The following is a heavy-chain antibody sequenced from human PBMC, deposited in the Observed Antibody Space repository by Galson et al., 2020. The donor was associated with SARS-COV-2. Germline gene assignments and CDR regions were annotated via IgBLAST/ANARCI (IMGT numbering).Heavy chain of an antibody. CDR2: ISYDGRNK. CDR3: AKEHQTDYDFWSGYGDYYYGMDV. D-gene: IGHD3-3*01. V-gene: IGHV3-30*18. Sequence: TGGSLRLSCAASGFTFSSYGMHWVRQAPGKGLEWVAVISYDGRNKYYADSVKGRFTISRDNSKNTLFLQMNSLRAEDTAVYYCAKEHQTDYDFWSGYGDYYYGMDVWGQGTTVTVSS. J-gene: IGHJ6*02. CDR1: GFTFSSYG.